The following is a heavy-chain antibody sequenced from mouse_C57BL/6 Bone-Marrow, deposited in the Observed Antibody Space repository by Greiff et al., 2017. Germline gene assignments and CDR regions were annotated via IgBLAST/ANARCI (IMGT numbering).Heavy chain of an antibody. J-gene: IGHJ2*01. Sequence: VQLQQSGAELVKPGASVKLSCKASGYTFTEYTIHWVKQRSGQGLEWIGWFSPGSGSIKYNEKFKDNVTLTADKSSSTVYMEVSRLSSEDSAVYPSSQHEDRCGLNPYGHDPYFDYCGQSTTLTFSS. D-gene: IGHD2-2*01. V-gene: IGHV1-62-2*01. CDR3: SQHEDRCGLNPYGHDPYFDY. CDR2: FSPGSGSI. CDR1: GYTFTEYT.